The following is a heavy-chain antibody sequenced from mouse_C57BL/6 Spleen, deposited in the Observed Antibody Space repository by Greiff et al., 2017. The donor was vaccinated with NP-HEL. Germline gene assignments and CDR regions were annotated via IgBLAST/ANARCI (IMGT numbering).Heavy chain of an antibody. Sequence: VQLQQSGPELVKPGASVKISCKASGYSFTSYYIHWVKQRPGQGLEWIGWIYTGRGNTKYNEKFKGKATLTSDTSSSTAYMQLSSLTSEDSAVYYGAGDFDYWGQGTTLTVSS. CDR3: AGDFDY. V-gene: IGHV1-66*01. J-gene: IGHJ2*01. CDR2: IYTGRGNT. CDR1: GYSFTSYY.